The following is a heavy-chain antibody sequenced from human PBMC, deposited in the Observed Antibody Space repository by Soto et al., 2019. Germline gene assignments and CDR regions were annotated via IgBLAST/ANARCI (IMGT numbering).Heavy chain of an antibody. CDR2: IYSGDSET. CDR1: GYSFSRYW. V-gene: IGHV5-51*01. D-gene: IGHD2-21*02. CDR3: ARSPCGSDCYSVAPFDY. J-gene: IGHJ4*02. Sequence: GESLKISCTGSGYSFSRYWIGWVRQMPGKGLEWMGIIYSGDSETRYSPSFQGQVTISADKSISTAYLQWSSLKASDTAMYFCARSPCGSDCYSVAPFDYWGLGTLVTVSS.